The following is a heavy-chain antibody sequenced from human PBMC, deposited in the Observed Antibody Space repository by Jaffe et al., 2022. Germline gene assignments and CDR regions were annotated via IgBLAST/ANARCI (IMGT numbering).Heavy chain of an antibody. CDR1: GFTFSSYE. Sequence: EVQLVESGGGLVQPGGSLRLSCAASGFTFSSYEMNWVRQAPGKGLEWVSYISSSGSTIYYADSVKGRFTISRDNAKNSLYLQMNSLRAEDTAVYYCARDRSSVPPRFGELLFGADAFDIWGQGTMVTVSS. J-gene: IGHJ3*02. CDR3: ARDRSSVPPRFGELLFGADAFDI. CDR2: ISSSGSTI. D-gene: IGHD3-10*01. V-gene: IGHV3-48*03.